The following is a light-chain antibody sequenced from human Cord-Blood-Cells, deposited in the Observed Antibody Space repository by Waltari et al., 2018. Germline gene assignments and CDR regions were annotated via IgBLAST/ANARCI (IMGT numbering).Light chain of an antibody. CDR1: SSAVGGYNY. J-gene: IGLJ3*02. CDR3: SSYTSSNWV. V-gene: IGLV2-14*01. Sequence: QSALTQPASVSGSPGQSITISCTGTSSAVGGYNYVSWYQPPPGNAPKLMIYEVSNRPSGVSNRFSGSKSGNTASLTISGLQAEDEADYYCSSYTSSNWVFGGGTKLTVL. CDR2: EVS.